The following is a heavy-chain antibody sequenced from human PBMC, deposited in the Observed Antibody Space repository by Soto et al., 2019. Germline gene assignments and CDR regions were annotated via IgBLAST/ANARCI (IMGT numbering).Heavy chain of an antibody. CDR3: ARGHVAAAVTYALDI. J-gene: IGHJ3*02. V-gene: IGHV1-46*01. D-gene: IGHD6-25*01. CDR2: INPGTGAT. Sequence: ASVKVSCKASGYTFSSYYMHWVRQAPGQGLEWVGLINPGTGATTHAQKLQGIATMTSDTSTSTGYMELRSLTSEDTAVYYCARGHVAAAVTYALDIWGQGTMVRVS. CDR1: GYTFSSYY.